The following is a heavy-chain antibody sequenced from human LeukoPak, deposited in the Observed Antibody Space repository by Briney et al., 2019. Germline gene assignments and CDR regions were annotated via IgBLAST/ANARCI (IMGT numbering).Heavy chain of an antibody. D-gene: IGHD3-9*01. J-gene: IGHJ4*02. Sequence: PGGSLRLSCAASGFTFSSYGMHWVRQAPGKGLEWVAFIRYDGSNKYYADSVKGRFTISRDNSKNTLYLQMNSLRAEDTAVYYCARHLRYFDCLLSNPDYWGQGTLVTVSS. CDR2: IRYDGSNK. V-gene: IGHV3-30*02. CDR1: GFTFSSYG. CDR3: ARHLRYFDCLLSNPDY.